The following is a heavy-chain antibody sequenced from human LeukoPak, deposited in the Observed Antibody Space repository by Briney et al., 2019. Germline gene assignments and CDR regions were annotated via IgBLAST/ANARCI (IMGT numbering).Heavy chain of an antibody. CDR1: GFTFSSYW. V-gene: IGHV3-74*01. CDR3: VRDIGRVATTS. CDR2: INSDGTIT. Sequence: PGGSLRLSCAASGFTFSSYWMHWVRQAPGKGLVWVSRINSDGTITNYADSVKGRFTISRDNAKNTLYLQMKSLRAEDTAVYYCVRDIGRVATTSWGQGTLVTVSS. D-gene: IGHD2-21*02. J-gene: IGHJ1*01.